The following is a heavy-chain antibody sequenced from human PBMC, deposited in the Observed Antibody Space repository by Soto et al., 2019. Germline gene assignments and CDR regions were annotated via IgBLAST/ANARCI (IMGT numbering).Heavy chain of an antibody. D-gene: IGHD2-21*02. CDR3: ARGSCGGDCYSGSDAFDI. CDR2: IIPIFGTA. Sequence: QVQLVQSGAEVKKPGSSVKVSCKASGGTFSSYAISWVRQAPGQGLEWMGGIIPIFGTANYAQKFQGRVTITGDESTSTAYMELSSLRSEDTAVYYCARGSCGGDCYSGSDAFDIWGQGTMVTVSS. J-gene: IGHJ3*02. V-gene: IGHV1-69*01. CDR1: GGTFSSYA.